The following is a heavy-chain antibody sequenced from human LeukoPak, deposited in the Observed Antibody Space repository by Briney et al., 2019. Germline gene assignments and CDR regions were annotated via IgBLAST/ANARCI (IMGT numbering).Heavy chain of an antibody. CDR2: IWYDGSSK. D-gene: IGHD2-15*01. J-gene: IGHJ4*02. CDR3: AGDRVGYFDF. CDR1: GFTFSSYG. V-gene: IGHV3-33*01. Sequence: GGSLRLSCAASGFTFSSYGIHWVRQAPGKRLEWVAVIWYDGSSKYSADSVKGRFTISRDNSKNTLYLQMNSLRAEDTAVYYCAGDRVGYFDFWGQGTLVTVSS.